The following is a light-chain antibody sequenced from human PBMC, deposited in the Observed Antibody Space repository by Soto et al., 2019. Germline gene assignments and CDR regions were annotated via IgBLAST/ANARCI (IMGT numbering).Light chain of an antibody. CDR2: EVS. CDR1: SSDVGGYNY. CDR3: SSYAGSNNPPYV. V-gene: IGLV2-8*01. J-gene: IGLJ1*01. Sequence: QSALTQPPSASGSPGQSVTISCTGTSSDVGGYNYVSWYQQHPGKAPKLMIYEVSKRPSGVPDRFSGSKSGNTASLTVSGVQAEDEGDYYCSSYAGSNNPPYVFGTGTKLTVL.